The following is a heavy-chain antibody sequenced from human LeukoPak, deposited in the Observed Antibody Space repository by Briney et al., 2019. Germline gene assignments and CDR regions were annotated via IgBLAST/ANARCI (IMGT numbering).Heavy chain of an antibody. CDR2: IKQDGSEK. CDR1: GFPFINYW. Sequence: GGSLRLSCAASGFPFINYWRIGVRRAPGRGLEWVANIKQDGSEKYYVDSMKGRFTISRDNAKNSLYLQMNSLRAEDTAVYYCASQSSSGWFQWGQGTLVTVSS. V-gene: IGHV3-7*01. D-gene: IGHD6-19*01. CDR3: ASQSSSGWFQ. J-gene: IGHJ4*02.